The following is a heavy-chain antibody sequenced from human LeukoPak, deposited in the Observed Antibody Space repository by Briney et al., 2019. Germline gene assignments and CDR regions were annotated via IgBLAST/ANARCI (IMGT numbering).Heavy chain of an antibody. V-gene: IGHV4-38-2*01. CDR1: GDSIRSGYY. J-gene: IGHJ2*01. D-gene: IGHD1-26*01. CDR3: AILGYSGSYYKGWYFDL. CDR2: IYYSGTT. Sequence: SETLSLTCAVSGDSIRSGYYWGWIREPPGKGLEWIGSIYYSGTTHYNPSLKSRVTISVGTSKNQFSLTLSSVTAADTAVYYCAILGYSGSYYKGWYFDLGGRGTLVTVSS.